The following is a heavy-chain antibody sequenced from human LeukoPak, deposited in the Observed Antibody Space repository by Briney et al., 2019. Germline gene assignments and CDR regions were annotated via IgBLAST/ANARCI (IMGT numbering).Heavy chain of an antibody. J-gene: IGHJ4*02. CDR2: IIPIFGTA. D-gene: IGHD3-22*01. CDR1: GGTFSSYA. CDR3: ATPQYYYDSSAPPPFDY. V-gene: IGHV1-69*05. Sequence: SVKVSCKASGGTFSSYAISWVRQAPEQGLEWMGGIIPIFGTANYAQKFQGRVTITTDESTSTAYMELSSLRSEDTAVYYCATPQYYYDSSAPPPFDYWGQGTLVTVSS.